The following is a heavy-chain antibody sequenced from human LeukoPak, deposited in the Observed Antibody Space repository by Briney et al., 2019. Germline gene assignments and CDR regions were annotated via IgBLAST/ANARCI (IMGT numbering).Heavy chain of an antibody. CDR2: ISYDGSNK. CDR3: ARMYSSGWYPFDY. CDR1: GFTFRSYA. V-gene: IGHV3-30-3*01. Sequence: PGGSLRLSCAASGFTFRSYAIHWVRQAPGKGLEWVAVISYDGSNKYYADSVKGRFTISRDNSKNTLYLQMNSLRAEDTAVYYCARMYSSGWYPFDYWGQGTLVTVSS. D-gene: IGHD6-19*01. J-gene: IGHJ4*02.